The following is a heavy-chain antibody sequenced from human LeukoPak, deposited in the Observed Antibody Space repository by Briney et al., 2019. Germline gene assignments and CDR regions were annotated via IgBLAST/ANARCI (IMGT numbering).Heavy chain of an antibody. CDR2: IRSKAYGGTT. J-gene: IGHJ6*02. Sequence: GGSLRLSCTASGFTFGDYAMGWVRQAPGKGLEWVSFIRSKAYGGTTEYAASVKGRFTISRDDSKSIAYLQMNSLKTEDTAVYYCRGDSSGYYSDYGMDVWGQGTTVTVSS. CDR3: RGDSSGYYSDYGMDV. CDR1: GFTFGDYA. V-gene: IGHV3-49*04. D-gene: IGHD3-22*01.